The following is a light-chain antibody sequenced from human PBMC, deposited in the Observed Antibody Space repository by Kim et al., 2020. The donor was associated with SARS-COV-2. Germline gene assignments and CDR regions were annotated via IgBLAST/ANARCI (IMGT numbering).Light chain of an antibody. CDR3: QQYGSSPYT. Sequence: EIVLTQSPGTLSLSPGERATLSCRASQSVSSSYLAWYQQKPGQAPRLLIYGASSRATCIPDRFSGSGSGTDFTLTISRLEPDDFAVYYCQQYGSSPYTFGQGTTREI. J-gene: IGKJ2*01. CDR1: QSVSSSY. V-gene: IGKV3-20*01. CDR2: GAS.